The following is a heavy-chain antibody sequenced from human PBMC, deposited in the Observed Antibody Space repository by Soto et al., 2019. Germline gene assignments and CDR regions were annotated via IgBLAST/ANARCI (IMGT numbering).Heavy chain of an antibody. Sequence: XEALSVTCTVTGCSSSNPSHYWGWVRQPRGKGLEWIGYIYYSGSTNYNPSLKSRVTISVDTSKNQFSLKLSSVTAADTAVYYCAREKYYYDSSGYYYYYYGMDVWGQGTTVTVSS. CDR2: IYYSGST. CDR3: AREKYYYDSSGYYYYYYGMDV. J-gene: IGHJ6*02. V-gene: IGHV4-61*01. CDR1: GCSSSNPSHY. D-gene: IGHD3-22*01.